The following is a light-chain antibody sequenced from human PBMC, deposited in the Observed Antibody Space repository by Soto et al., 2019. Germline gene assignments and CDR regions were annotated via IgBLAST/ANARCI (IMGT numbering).Light chain of an antibody. CDR3: QQAKTYPRP. CDR2: GAF. J-gene: IGKJ3*01. V-gene: IGKV1-12*01. CDR1: QDISGY. Sequence: DIQMTQSPSSVSASVGDRVTITGRTSQDISGYLLLFQQKPGKAPNLLISGAFALQRGVPSRFSGSGSGTGFALTISSLLLGDFAAYYCQQAKTYPRPFGPG.